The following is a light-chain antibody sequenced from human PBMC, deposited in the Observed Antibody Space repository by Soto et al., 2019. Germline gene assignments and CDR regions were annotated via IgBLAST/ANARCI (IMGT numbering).Light chain of an antibody. V-gene: IGLV7-46*01. CDR2: DTS. CDR1: TGAVTSGHY. J-gene: IGLJ2*01. CDR3: LLSYSGARPVV. Sequence: QAVVTQEPSLSVSPGGTFTLTCGSSTGAVTSGHYPYWFQQKPGQAPRTLIYDTSNKHSWTPARFSGSLLGGKAALTLSGAQPEDEAEYYCLLSYSGARPVVFGGGTKVTV.